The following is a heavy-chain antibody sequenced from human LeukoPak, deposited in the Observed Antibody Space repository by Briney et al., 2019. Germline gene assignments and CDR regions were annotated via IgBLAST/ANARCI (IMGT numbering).Heavy chain of an antibody. Sequence: PGGSLRLSCAASGSTFSSYSMNWVRQAPGKGLEWVSSISSSSSYIYYADSVKGRFTISRDNAKNSLYLQMNSLRAEDTAVYYCARVQGDVTGYYSYYYYYYGMDVWGQGTTVTVSS. J-gene: IGHJ6*02. CDR1: GSTFSSYS. CDR3: ARVQGDVTGYYSYYYYYYGMDV. D-gene: IGHD3-9*01. CDR2: ISSSSSYI. V-gene: IGHV3-21*01.